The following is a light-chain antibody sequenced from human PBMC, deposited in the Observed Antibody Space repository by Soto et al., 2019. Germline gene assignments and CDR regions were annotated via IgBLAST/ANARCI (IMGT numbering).Light chain of an antibody. J-gene: IGKJ2*01. CDR1: QDSSNY. Sequence: DIQMTQSPSSLSASVGDRVTITCQASQDSSNYLNWYQQKTGTAPKLLNYDASNFETGVPSRFSGRAFATDFTFTISCLQPEYIATYYYQQYDHFFGQGTKREIK. V-gene: IGKV1-33*01. CDR2: DAS. CDR3: QQYDHF.